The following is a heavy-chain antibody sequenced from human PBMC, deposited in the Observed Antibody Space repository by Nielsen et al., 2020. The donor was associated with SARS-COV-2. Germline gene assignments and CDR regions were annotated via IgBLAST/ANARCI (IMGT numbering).Heavy chain of an antibody. CDR1: GYTFTSYD. J-gene: IGHJ5*02. CDR3: ATGSSMVRDNWFDP. Sequence: ASVKVSCKASGYTFTSYDINWVRQATGQGLEWMGWMNPNSGNTGYAQKFQGRVTMTEDTSTDTAYMELSSLRSEDTAVYYCATGSSMVRDNWFDPWGQGTLVTVSS. V-gene: IGHV1-8*01. CDR2: MNPNSGNT. D-gene: IGHD3-10*01.